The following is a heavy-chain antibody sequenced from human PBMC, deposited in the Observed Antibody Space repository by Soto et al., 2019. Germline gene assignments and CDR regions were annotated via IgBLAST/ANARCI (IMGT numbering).Heavy chain of an antibody. D-gene: IGHD5-12*01. CDR3: ARAIRGFSQGFGY. CDR1: LYSISSGYY. J-gene: IGHJ4*02. Sequence: KTSETLSLTCAVSLYSISSGYYWAWIRQPPGKGLEWIGSIYHSGNIYYNPSLKSRLTLSVDTSKNQFSLRLSHVTAADTAVYYCARAIRGFSQGFGYWGPGALVTVST. V-gene: IGHV4-38-2*01. CDR2: IYHSGNI.